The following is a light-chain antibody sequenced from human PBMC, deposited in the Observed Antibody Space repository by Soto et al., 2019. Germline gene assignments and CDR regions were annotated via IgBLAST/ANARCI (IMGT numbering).Light chain of an antibody. V-gene: IGKV3-15*01. J-gene: IGKJ2*01. CDR2: GEP. Sequence: EIVMTQSPVTLSVSPGERATLSCRASQSVSSNLAWYQQKPGQAPSHLIYGEPTRATGIPARISGSGSGTEVTPTISCLQSEDFAVYYCQQHDKWPFTSGQGTKLDIK. CDR3: QQHDKWPFT. CDR1: QSVSSN.